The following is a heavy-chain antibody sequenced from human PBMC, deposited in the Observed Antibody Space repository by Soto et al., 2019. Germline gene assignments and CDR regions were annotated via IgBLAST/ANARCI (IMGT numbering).Heavy chain of an antibody. J-gene: IGHJ6*02. Sequence: GGSLRLSCAASGFTFDDYTMHWVRQAPGKGLEWVSLISWDGGSTYYADSVKGRFTISRDNSKNSLYLQMNSLRTEDTALYYCAKDSAGVVVVAATNSYGMDVWGQGTTVTVSS. D-gene: IGHD2-15*01. CDR2: ISWDGGST. V-gene: IGHV3-43*01. CDR1: GFTFDDYT. CDR3: AKDSAGVVVVAATNSYGMDV.